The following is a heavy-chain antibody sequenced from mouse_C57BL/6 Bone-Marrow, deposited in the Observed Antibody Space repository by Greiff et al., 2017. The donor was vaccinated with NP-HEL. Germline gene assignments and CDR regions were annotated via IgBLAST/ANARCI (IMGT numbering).Heavy chain of an antibody. CDR2: IYPGDGDT. CDR1: GYAFSSSW. V-gene: IGHV1-82*01. CDR3: ARQGDGSSPAGFAY. J-gene: IGHJ3*01. D-gene: IGHD1-1*01. Sequence: VQLQQSGPELVKPGASVKISCKASGYAFSSSWMNWVKQRPGKGLEWIGRIYPGDGDTNYNGQFKGKATLTADKSSSTAYMQLSSLTSEDSAVYFCARQGDGSSPAGFAYWGQGTLVTVSA.